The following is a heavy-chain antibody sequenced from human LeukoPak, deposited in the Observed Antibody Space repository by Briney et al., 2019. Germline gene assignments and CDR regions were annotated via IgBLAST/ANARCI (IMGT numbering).Heavy chain of an antibody. CDR2: IYYSGST. CDR3: ARGVYDGFDY. J-gene: IGHJ4*02. Sequence: SETLSLTCTVSGGSVSSGSYYWSWIWQPPGKGLEWIGYIYYSGSTNYNPSLKSRVTISVDTSKNQFSLKLSSVTAADTAVYYCARGVYDGFDYWGQGTLVTVSS. V-gene: IGHV4-61*01. D-gene: IGHD6-13*01. CDR1: GGSVSSGSYY.